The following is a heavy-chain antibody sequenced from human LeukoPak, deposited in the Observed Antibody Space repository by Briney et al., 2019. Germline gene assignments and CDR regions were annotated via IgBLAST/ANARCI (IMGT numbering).Heavy chain of an antibody. J-gene: IGHJ4*02. CDR1: GGSISSSNW. CDR3: ARGTITTVTDS. D-gene: IGHD4-17*01. V-gene: IGHV4-4*02. CDR2: IYLRGNT. Sequence: PSGTLSLTCAISGGSISSSNWWTWVRQPPGKGLEWVGEIYLRGNTNYNPSLESRVTISVDESKTQLSLRLESVTAADTAVYYCARGTITTVTDSWGPGTLVTVSS.